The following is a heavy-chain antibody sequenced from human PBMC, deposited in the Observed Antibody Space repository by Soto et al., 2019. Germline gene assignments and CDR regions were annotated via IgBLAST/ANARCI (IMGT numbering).Heavy chain of an antibody. CDR1: GYTFNTYW. J-gene: IGHJ6*02. Sequence: PGESLKISCKASGYTFNTYWIDWVRQVPGKGLEWMGIIYPRDSDTTYSPSFQGQVTISVDKSISTAYLQWSSLRASDTAMYFCCRAQSLGSRYFLVDVWSQGTMVTVSS. CDR3: CRAQSLGSRYFLVDV. D-gene: IGHD1-26*01. CDR2: IYPRDSDT. V-gene: IGHV5-51*01.